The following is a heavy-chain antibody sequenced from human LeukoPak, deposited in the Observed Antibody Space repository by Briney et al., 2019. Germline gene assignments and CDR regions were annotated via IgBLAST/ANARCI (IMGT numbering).Heavy chain of an antibody. V-gene: IGHV1-69*05. CDR3: AREVTSWFDP. J-gene: IGHJ5*02. CDR2: IIPIFGTA. Sequence: ASVKVSCKASGYTFTSYGISWVRQAPGQGLEWMGGIIPIFGTANYAQKFQGRVTITTDESTSTAYMELSSLRSEDTAVYYCAREVTSWFDPWGQGTLVTVSS. CDR1: GYTFTSYG. D-gene: IGHD4-23*01.